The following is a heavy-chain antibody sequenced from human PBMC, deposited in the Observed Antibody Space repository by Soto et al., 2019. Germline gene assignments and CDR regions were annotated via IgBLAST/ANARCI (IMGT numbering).Heavy chain of an antibody. D-gene: IGHD2-15*01. CDR2: ISAYNGNT. CDR3: ARRYCSGGSCYSPASDY. CDR1: GYTFTSYG. V-gene: IGHV1-18*04. J-gene: IGHJ4*02. Sequence: GASVKVSCKASGYTFTSYGISWVRQAPGQGLEWMGWISAYNGNTNYAQKLQGRVTMTTDTSTSTAYMELRSLRSDDTAVYYCARRYCSGGSCYSPASDYWGQGXLVTVSS.